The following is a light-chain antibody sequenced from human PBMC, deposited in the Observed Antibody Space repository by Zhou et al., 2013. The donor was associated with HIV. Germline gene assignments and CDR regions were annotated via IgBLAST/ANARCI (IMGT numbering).Light chain of an antibody. CDR1: QSVSSSY. V-gene: IGKV3-20*01. CDR3: QQYDGSPWT. Sequence: EIVLTQSPGTLSLSPGERATLSCRASQSVSSSYLAWYQQKPGQAPRLLIYGASSRAIGVPDRFSGSGSGTDFTLTVSRLEREDFAVYHCQQYDGSPWTFGQGTKVEI. CDR2: GAS. J-gene: IGKJ1*01.